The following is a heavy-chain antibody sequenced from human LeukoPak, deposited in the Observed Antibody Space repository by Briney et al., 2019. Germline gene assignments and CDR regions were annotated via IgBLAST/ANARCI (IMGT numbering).Heavy chain of an antibody. J-gene: IGHJ5*02. Sequence: PSETLSLTCTVSGGSISSSSYSWGWIRQHPGKGLEWIGYIYFSGSTYYNPSLKSRVTISVDTSKNQFSLKLSSVTAADTAVYYCARGFEGGYGYKSRLRWFDPWGQGTLVTVSS. CDR1: GGSISSSSYS. CDR2: IYFSGST. CDR3: ARGFEGGYGYKSRLRWFDP. D-gene: IGHD5-18*01. V-gene: IGHV4-31*03.